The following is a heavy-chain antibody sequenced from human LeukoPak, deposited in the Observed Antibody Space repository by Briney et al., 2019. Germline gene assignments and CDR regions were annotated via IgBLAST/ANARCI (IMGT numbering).Heavy chain of an antibody. CDR3: ARGAGSHDAFDI. CDR2: ISYDGSNK. J-gene: IGHJ3*02. D-gene: IGHD1-26*01. Sequence: PGGSLRLSCAASGFTFSSYAMHWVRQAPGKGLEWVAVISYDGSNKYYADSVKGRFTISRDNSKNTLYLQMNSLRAEDTAVYYCARGAGSHDAFDIWGQGTMVTVSS. V-gene: IGHV3-30-3*01. CDR1: GFTFSSYA.